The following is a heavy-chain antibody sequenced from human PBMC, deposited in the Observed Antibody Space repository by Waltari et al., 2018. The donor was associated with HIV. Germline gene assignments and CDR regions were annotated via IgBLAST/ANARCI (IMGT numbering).Heavy chain of an antibody. CDR1: GSALPTSALG. D-gene: IGHD1-7*01. Sequence: QITLKEPGPSLVKPTQTPTLTCIFSGSALPTSALGVRWIRQPPGKALEWLAPIYWDDDKRYSPSLRSRLTITKDTSKNQVVLTMTNMDPVDTATYYCARSAGTNDYYYYYYMDVWGKGTTVTVSS. V-gene: IGHV2-5*02. J-gene: IGHJ6*03. CDR3: ARSAGTNDYYYYYYMDV. CDR2: IYWDDDK.